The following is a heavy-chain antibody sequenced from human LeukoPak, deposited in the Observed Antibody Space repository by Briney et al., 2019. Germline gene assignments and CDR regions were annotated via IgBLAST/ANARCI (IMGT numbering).Heavy chain of an antibody. J-gene: IGHJ4*02. D-gene: IGHD3-22*01. CDR1: GFTFSGYW. CDR3: ATDYYDSSGYYTGTY. CDR2: IKKEGSEK. V-gene: IGHV3-7*03. Sequence: GGSLRLSCAASGFTFSGYWMNWVRQAPGKGLEWVDNIKKEGSEKYYVDSVKGRFTISRDNAKNSLYLQMNSLRADDTAVYYCATDYYDSSGYYTGTYWGQGTLVTVSS.